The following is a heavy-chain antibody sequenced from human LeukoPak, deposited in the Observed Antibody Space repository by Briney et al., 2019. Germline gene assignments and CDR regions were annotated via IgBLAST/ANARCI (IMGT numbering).Heavy chain of an antibody. V-gene: IGHV1-2*02. CDR3: ARDPYYSVWGSYRFHDAFDI. CDR2: INPNSGGT. D-gene: IGHD3-16*02. J-gene: IGHJ3*02. CDR1: GYTFTGYY. Sequence: ASVKVSCKASGYTFTGYYMHWVRQAPGQGLEWMGWINPNSGGTNYAQKFQGRVTMTRDTSISTAYMELSRLRSDDTAVYYCARDPYYSVWGSYRFHDAFDIWGQGTMVTVSS.